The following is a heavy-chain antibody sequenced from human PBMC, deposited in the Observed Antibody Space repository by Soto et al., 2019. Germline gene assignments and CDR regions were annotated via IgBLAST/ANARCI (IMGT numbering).Heavy chain of an antibody. D-gene: IGHD4-17*01. CDR2: IYYSGST. J-gene: IGHJ6*02. CDR3: AGTSQNDYGDYEPLNAEGLYYYYYGMDV. V-gene: IGHV4-30-4*01. CDR1: GGSISSGDYY. Sequence: QVQLQESGPGLVKPSQTLSLTCTVSGGSISSGDYYWSWIRQPPGKGLEWIGYIYYSGSTYYNPSLKSRVTISVDTSKNQFSLKLSSVTAADTAVYYCAGTSQNDYGDYEPLNAEGLYYYYYGMDVWGQGTTVTVSS.